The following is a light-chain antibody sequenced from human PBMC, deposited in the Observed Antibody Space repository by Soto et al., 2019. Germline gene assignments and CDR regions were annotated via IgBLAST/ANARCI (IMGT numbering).Light chain of an antibody. J-gene: IGKJ5*01. CDR1: QDINNY. CDR3: QQYDNLPPFT. CDR2: DAS. V-gene: IGKV1-33*01. Sequence: DIQMTQSPSSLSASVGDRVTIPFPASQDINNYLNWYQQKPGKAPKLLIYDASNLETGVPSRFSGSGSGTDFTFTISSLQPEDIATYYCQQYDNLPPFTFGQGTRLEIK.